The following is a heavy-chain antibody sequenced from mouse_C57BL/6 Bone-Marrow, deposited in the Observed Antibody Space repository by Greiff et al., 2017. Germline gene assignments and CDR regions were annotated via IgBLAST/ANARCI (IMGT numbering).Heavy chain of an antibody. V-gene: IGHV1-53*01. D-gene: IGHD1-1*01. J-gene: IGHJ1*03. CDR1: GYTFTSYW. Sequence: QVQLQQPGTELVKPGASVKLSCKASGYTFTSYWMHWVKQRPGQGLEWIGNINPSNGGTNYNEKFKSKATLTVDKSSSTAYMQLSSLTSEDSAVYYSAHYYGSSSYWYFDVWGTGTTVTVCS. CDR2: INPSNGGT. CDR3: AHYYGSSSYWYFDV.